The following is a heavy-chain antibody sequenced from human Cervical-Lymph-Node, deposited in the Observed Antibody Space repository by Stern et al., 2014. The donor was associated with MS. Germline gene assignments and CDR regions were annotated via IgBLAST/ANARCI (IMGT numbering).Heavy chain of an antibody. CDR1: GFPFRSSW. V-gene: IGHV3-7*01. CDR3: ARDAYYYGMDV. Sequence: VQLVESGGGLVQPGGSLRLSCAASGFPFRSSWMSWLPHAQGTVLESVANIKQDGSEKYYVDSVKGRFTISRDNAKNSLYLQMNSLRAEDTAVYYCARDAYYYGMDVWGQGTTVTVSS. J-gene: IGHJ6*02. CDR2: IKQDGSEK.